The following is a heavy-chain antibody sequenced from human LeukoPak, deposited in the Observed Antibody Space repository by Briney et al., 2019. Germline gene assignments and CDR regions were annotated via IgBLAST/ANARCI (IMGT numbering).Heavy chain of an antibody. CDR2: IGSRGTTI. V-gene: IGHV3-11*01. CDR1: GFTSSDYN. J-gene: IGHJ4*02. Sequence: PGGSLRLSCAASGFTSSDYNMSWIRQAPGKGLEWVSYIGSRGTTIYYADSVKGRFTISRDNAKNSLYLQMNSLRAEDTAVYYCARTSRGLHLPLDYWGQGTLVTVSS. CDR3: ARTSRGLHLPLDY. D-gene: IGHD5-24*01.